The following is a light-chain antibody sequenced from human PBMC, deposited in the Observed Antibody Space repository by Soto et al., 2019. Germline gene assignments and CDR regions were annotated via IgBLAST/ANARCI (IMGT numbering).Light chain of an antibody. CDR3: QQSGSSPLT. Sequence: EIVLTQSPGTLSLSPGERATLSCRASQSVSSSYLAWYQQKPGQAPRLLIYGASSRATGIPDRFSGSGSGTDFTLTISRLEPEDFAVYYCQQSGSSPLTFGGATKVEIK. J-gene: IGKJ4*01. CDR1: QSVSSSY. V-gene: IGKV3-20*01. CDR2: GAS.